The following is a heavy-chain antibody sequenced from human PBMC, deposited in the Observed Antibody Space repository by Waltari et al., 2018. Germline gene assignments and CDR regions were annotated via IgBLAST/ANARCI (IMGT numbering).Heavy chain of an antibody. D-gene: IGHD6-13*01. CDR3: ARAFLSSSWHYYFDY. V-gene: IGHV1-69*13. J-gene: IGHJ4*02. CDR2: IIPIFGTA. Sequence: QVQLVQSGAGVKKPGSSVKVSCKASGAPFSSYPITWVGQPPGQGLEWMGGIIPIFGTANYAQKFQGRVTITADKSTSTAYMELSSLRSEDTAVYYCARAFLSSSWHYYFDYWGQGTLVTVSS. CDR1: GAPFSSYP.